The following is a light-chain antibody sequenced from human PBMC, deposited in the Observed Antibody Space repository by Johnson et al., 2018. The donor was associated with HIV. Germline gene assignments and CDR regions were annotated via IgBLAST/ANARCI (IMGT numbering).Light chain of an antibody. J-gene: IGLJ1*01. V-gene: IGLV1-51*02. Sequence: QSILTQPPSVSAAPGQKVTISCSGTTSNIGDHSVSWFQHLPGAAPKLLIYENNKRPSGIPDRFSGAKSGTSATLSITGLQTGDEADYYCATWDSSLSGFYVFGTGTKVAVL. CDR1: TSNIGDHS. CDR2: ENN. CDR3: ATWDSSLSGFYV.